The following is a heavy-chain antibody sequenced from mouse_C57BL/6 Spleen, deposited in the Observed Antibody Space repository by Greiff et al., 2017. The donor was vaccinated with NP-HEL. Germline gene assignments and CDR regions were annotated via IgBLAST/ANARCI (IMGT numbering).Heavy chain of an antibody. J-gene: IGHJ2*01. D-gene: IGHD1-1*01. CDR1: GYTFTSYW. CDR2: IDPSASYT. Sequence: QVQLQQPGAELVMPGASVKLSCKASGYTFTSYWMHWVKQRPGQGLEWIGEIDPSASYTNYNQTFKGKSTLTVDKSSSTAYMQLSSRTSEDSAVYYCARGGTTVVAHFDYWGQGTTLTVSS. V-gene: IGHV1-69*01. CDR3: ARGGTTVVAHFDY.